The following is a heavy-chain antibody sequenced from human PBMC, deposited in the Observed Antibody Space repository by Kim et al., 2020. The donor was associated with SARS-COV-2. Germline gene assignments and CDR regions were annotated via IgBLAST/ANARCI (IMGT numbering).Heavy chain of an antibody. D-gene: IGHD6-13*01. V-gene: IGHV4-61*07. Sequence: PSLKSRLTISVDTSKNQFSLKLTSVTAVDTAVYYCARPTGYTTSWYWFDYWGQGTLVTVSS. CDR3: ARPTGYTTSWYWFDY. J-gene: IGHJ4*02.